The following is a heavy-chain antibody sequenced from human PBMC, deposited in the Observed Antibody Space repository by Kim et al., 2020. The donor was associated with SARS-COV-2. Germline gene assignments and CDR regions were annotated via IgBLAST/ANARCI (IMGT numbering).Heavy chain of an antibody. Sequence: LKGRGNISVDTSKNQFSLKLSSVTAADTAVYYCARTEPSRDGYNYNWFDPWGQGTLVTVSS. J-gene: IGHJ5*02. CDR3: ARTEPSRDGYNYNWFDP. D-gene: IGHD1-1*01. V-gene: IGHV4-39*01.